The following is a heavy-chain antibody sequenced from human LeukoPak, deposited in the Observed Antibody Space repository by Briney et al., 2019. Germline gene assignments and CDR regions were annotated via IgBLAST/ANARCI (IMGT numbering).Heavy chain of an antibody. D-gene: IGHD5-12*01. J-gene: IGHJ6*03. V-gene: IGHV3-21*01. CDR3: ACTSGYDFSSYYYYYMDV. Sequence: GGSLRLSCAASGFTFSSYSMNWVRQAPGKELEWVSSISSGSSYIYYADSVKGRFTISRDNAKNSLYLQMNSLSAEDTAVYYCACTSGYDFSSYYYYYMDVWGKGTTVTVSS. CDR1: GFTFSSYS. CDR2: ISSGSSYI.